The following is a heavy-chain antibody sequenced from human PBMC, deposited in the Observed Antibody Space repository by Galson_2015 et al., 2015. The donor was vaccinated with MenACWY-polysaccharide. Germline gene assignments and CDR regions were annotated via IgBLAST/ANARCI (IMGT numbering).Heavy chain of an antibody. J-gene: IGHJ4*02. Sequence: SLRLSCAASGFTFSSYGMHWVRQAPGKGLEWVAFIRYDGSNKYYADSVKGRFTISRDNSKNTLYLQMNSLRAEDTAVYYCAKDASIAAAGSGYWGQGTLVTVSS. V-gene: IGHV3-30*02. CDR1: GFTFSSYG. D-gene: IGHD6-13*01. CDR3: AKDASIAAAGSGY. CDR2: IRYDGSNK.